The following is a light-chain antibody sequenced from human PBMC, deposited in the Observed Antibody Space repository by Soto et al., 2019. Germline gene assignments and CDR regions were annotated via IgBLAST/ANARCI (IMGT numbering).Light chain of an antibody. V-gene: IGKV3-11*01. CDR1: QSVSSY. Sequence: EIVLTQSPATLSLSPWETATLSCRASQSVSSYLAWYQQKPGQAPRLLIYDASDRATGIPARFSGSGSGTDFTLTISSLEPEDFAVYYCQQCVNWPLLTLGGGTKVDIK. J-gene: IGKJ4*01. CDR2: DAS. CDR3: QQCVNWPLLT.